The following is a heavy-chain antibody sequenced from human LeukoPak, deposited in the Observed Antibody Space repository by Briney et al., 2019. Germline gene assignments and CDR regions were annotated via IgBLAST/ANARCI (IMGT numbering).Heavy chain of an antibody. CDR1: GGSISSGDYY. Sequence: SETLSLTCTVSGGSISSGDYYWSWIRQPPGKGLEWIGYIYYSGSTYYNPSLKSRVTISVDTSKNQFSLKLSSMTAADTAVYYCARVFAPLIVVVREDAFDIWGQGTMVTVSS. V-gene: IGHV4-30-4*01. CDR3: ARVFAPLIVVVREDAFDI. J-gene: IGHJ3*02. CDR2: IYYSGST. D-gene: IGHD3-22*01.